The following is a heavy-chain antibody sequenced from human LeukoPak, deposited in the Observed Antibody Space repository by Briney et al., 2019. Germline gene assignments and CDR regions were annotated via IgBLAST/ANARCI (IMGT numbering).Heavy chain of an antibody. Sequence: ASVNVSCNVSGYTFTSYDINWVRQATGQEREWMGWMSPNSGNTGYAQKFQGRVTMTRNTSISTAYLELSSMRSDDTAVYYCARVGPGCSSTSCYYYYYYMDVWGKGTTVTVSS. CDR1: GYTFTSYD. D-gene: IGHD2-2*01. J-gene: IGHJ6*03. CDR2: MSPNSGNT. V-gene: IGHV1-8*01. CDR3: ARVGPGCSSTSCYYYYYYMDV.